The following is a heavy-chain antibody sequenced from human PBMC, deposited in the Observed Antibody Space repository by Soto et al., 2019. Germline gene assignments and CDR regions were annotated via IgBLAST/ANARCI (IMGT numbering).Heavy chain of an antibody. CDR3: AREDRDREIGLVPAAIDVLYV. CDR1: GSTFSRYS. CDR2: IIPIFCIA. D-gene: IGHD2-2*01. Sequence: SVKVSCKASGSTFSRYSITWVRQAPGHGLEWIGRIIPIFCIASYAQKFQGRVTITADESTSTAYMELSSLRSDDTAVYYCAREDRDREIGLVPAAIDVLYVWGQGTTVTVSS. J-gene: IGHJ6*02. V-gene: IGHV1-69*13.